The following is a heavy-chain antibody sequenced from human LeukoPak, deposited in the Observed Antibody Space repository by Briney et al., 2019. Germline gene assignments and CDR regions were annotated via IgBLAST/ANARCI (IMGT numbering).Heavy chain of an antibody. D-gene: IGHD6-13*01. Sequence: MSSETLSLTCTVSGGSVSSGSYYWSWIRQPPGKGLEWIGYIYYSGSTNYSPSLKSRVTISVDTSKNQFSLKLTSVTAADTAVYYCASIDLRGIAAPRDYWGQGTLVTVSS. CDR3: ASIDLRGIAAPRDY. V-gene: IGHV4-61*01. J-gene: IGHJ4*02. CDR1: GGSVSSGSYY. CDR2: IYYSGST.